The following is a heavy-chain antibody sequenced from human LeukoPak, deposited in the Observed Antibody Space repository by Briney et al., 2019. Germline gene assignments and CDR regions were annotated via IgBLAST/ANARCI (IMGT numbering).Heavy chain of an antibody. CDR2: ISYDGSNK. D-gene: IGHD2-21*02. V-gene: IGHV3-30*04. Sequence: GGSLRLSCAASGFTFSSYAMQWARQAPGKGLEWVAVISYDGSNKYYADSVKGRFTISRDNSKDTLYLQMNSLRAEDTAVYYCARVDCGGDCYSGALDYWGQGTLVTVSS. CDR1: GFTFSSYA. J-gene: IGHJ4*02. CDR3: ARVDCGGDCYSGALDY.